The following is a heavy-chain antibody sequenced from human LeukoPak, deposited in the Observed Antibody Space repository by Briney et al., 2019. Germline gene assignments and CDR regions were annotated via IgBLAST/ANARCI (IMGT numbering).Heavy chain of an antibody. J-gene: IGHJ4*02. CDR2: VYYTGST. Sequence: SETLSLTCTVSGGSISSYYWSWIRQPPGKGLEWIGYVYYTGSTNYNPSLKSRVTISVDTSKNQLSLKLSSATAADTAVYYCARSNNDGDHLFDYWGQGTLVTVSS. V-gene: IGHV4-59*08. D-gene: IGHD4-17*01. CDR1: GGSISSYY. CDR3: ARSNNDGDHLFDY.